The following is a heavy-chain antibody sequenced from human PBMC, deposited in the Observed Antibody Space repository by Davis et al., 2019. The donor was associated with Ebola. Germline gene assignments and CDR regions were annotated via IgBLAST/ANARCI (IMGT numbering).Heavy chain of an antibody. J-gene: IGHJ4*02. V-gene: IGHV3-23*01. CDR1: GFRFSSYV. Sequence: GESLKISCVTSGFRFSSYVMGWVRQAPGKGLEWVSRIGGSGDTADYGDSVRGRFTISRDNSKNTLYLQMISLRAEDTATYYCARVIHWWDDDGGGPTTYYFDFWGQGALVTVSS. D-gene: IGHD2-21*01. CDR2: IGGSGDTA. CDR3: ARVIHWWDDDGGGPTTYYFDF.